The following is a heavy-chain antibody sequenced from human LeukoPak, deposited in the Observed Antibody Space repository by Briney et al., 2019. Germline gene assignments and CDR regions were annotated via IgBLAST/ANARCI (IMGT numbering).Heavy chain of an antibody. CDR1: GYSFTSYW. V-gene: IGHV5-51*01. CDR2: IYTGDSDT. Sequence: GESLKISCKGSGYSFTSYWIGWVRQMPGKGLEWVGIIYTGDSDTRYSPSFQGQVTISAAKAISTAYLQWSSLKASDTAMYYCARQYYYDSSGYYAFDIWGQGTMVTVSS. D-gene: IGHD3-22*01. CDR3: ARQYYYDSSGYYAFDI. J-gene: IGHJ3*02.